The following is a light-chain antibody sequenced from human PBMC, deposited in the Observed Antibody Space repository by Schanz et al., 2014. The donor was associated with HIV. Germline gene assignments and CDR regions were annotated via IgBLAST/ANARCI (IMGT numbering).Light chain of an antibody. CDR3: SSYAGSSTPVV. CDR2: EVS. J-gene: IGLJ2*01. Sequence: QSALTQPPSASGSRGQSVAISCTGSSSNVGGYNYVSWYQQHPGKAPKIMIYEVSKRPSGVPDRFSGSKSGNTASLTVSGLQAEDEADYYCSSYAGSSTPVVFGGGTKLTVL. CDR1: SSNVGGYNY. V-gene: IGLV2-8*01.